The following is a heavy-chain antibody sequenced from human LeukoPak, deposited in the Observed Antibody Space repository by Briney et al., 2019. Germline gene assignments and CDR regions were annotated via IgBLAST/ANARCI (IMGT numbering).Heavy chain of an antibody. V-gene: IGHV1-8*02. CDR3: ARGRYSGYDSYY. CDR1: GGTFSSYA. J-gene: IGHJ4*02. D-gene: IGHD5-12*01. Sequence: ASVKVSCKASGGTFSSYAINWVRQATGQGLEWMGWMNPNSGNTGYAQKFQGRVTMTRNTSISTAYMELSSLRSEDTAVYYCARGRYSGYDSYYWGQGTLVTVSS. CDR2: MNPNSGNT.